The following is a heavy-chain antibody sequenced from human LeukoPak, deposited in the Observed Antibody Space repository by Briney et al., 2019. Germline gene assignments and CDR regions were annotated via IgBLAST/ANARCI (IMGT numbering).Heavy chain of an antibody. CDR3: ARRRDLYSGSYYPFDY. J-gene: IGHJ4*02. D-gene: IGHD1-26*01. CDR1: GYSFTCYW. V-gene: IGHV5-51*01. Sequence: GESLKISCKGSGYSFTCYWIGWVRQMPGKGLEWMGIIYPGDSDTRYSPSFQGQVTISTDKSISTAYLQWSSLKASDTATYYCARRRDLYSGSYYPFDYWGQGTLVTVSS. CDR2: IYPGDSDT.